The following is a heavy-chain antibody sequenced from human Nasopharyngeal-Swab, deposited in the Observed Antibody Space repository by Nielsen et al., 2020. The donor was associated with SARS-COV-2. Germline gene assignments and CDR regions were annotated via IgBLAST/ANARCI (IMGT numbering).Heavy chain of an antibody. D-gene: IGHD3-10*01. J-gene: IGHJ4*02. Sequence: GESLKISCAVSGFTFSAYSMNWVRQAPGKGLEWLSHIDNSGSNIYYADSVEGRFTISRDNAQNSVFLQMNSLRAEDTAVYYCARGRGVVLDHWGQGTLVTVSS. CDR1: GFTFSAYS. CDR3: ARGRGVVLDH. CDR2: IDNSGSNI. V-gene: IGHV3-48*04.